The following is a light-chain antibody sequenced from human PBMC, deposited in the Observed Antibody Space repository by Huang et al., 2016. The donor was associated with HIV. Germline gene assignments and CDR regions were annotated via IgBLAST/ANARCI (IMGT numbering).Light chain of an antibody. V-gene: IGKV1-NL1*01. CDR3: QQYYNTPGYT. J-gene: IGKJ2*01. Sequence: DIQLTQSPSSLSASVGDRVAITCRASQGIMNSLAWYQERPGKAPKLLVFAASTLESVVPTRFSGSGSGTDYTLTISSLQPEDTATYFCQQYYNTPGYTFGQGTRVEIK. CDR1: QGIMNS. CDR2: AAS.